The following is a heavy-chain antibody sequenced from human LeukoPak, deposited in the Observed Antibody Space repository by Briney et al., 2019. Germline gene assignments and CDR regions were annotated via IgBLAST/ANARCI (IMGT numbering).Heavy chain of an antibody. CDR1: GFTFSTYG. D-gene: IGHD3-10*01. Sequence: GGALRLSCEASGFTFSTYGMHWVRQAPGKGLEWITLIPYDGSNKYYADSVKGRFTISRDNSKNTLYLQMNSLRAEDTAVYYCARYYGSGRGYYGLDVWGQGTTVTVFS. V-gene: IGHV3-30*03. J-gene: IGHJ6*02. CDR3: ARYYGSGRGYYGLDV. CDR2: IPYDGSNK.